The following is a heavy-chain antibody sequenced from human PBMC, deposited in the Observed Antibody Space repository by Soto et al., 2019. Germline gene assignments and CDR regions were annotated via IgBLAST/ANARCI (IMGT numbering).Heavy chain of an antibody. CDR2: ISYDGSNK. V-gene: IGHV3-30-3*01. CDR1: GFTFSSYA. Sequence: GGSLRLSCAASGFTFSSYAMHWVRQAQGKGLEWVAVISYDGSNKYYADSVKGRFTISRDNSKNTLYLQMNSLRAEDTAVYYCAREEITVAIDYWGQGTLVTVSS. D-gene: IGHD4-4*01. J-gene: IGHJ4*02. CDR3: AREEITVAIDY.